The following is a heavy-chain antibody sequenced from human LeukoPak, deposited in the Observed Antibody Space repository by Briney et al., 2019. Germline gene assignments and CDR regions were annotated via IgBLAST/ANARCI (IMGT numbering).Heavy chain of an antibody. V-gene: IGHV1-8*01. CDR1: GYSFTSYD. CDR2: MNPNSGNT. D-gene: IGHD1-26*01. J-gene: IGHJ5*02. Sequence: ASVKVSCKACGYSFTSYDINWVRQATGQGLEWMGWMNPNSGNTGYAQKFQGRVTITTDESTSTAYMELSSLRSEDTAVYYCARDWAEDSGSYGMISWFDPWGQGTLVTVSS. CDR3: ARDWAEDSGSYGMISWFDP.